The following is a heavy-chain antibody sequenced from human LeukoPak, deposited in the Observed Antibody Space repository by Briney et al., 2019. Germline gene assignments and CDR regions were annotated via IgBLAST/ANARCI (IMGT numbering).Heavy chain of an antibody. CDR2: IYPGDSDT. D-gene: IGHD2-15*01. Sequence: GESLKISCKGSGYSFTSYWIGWVRQMPGKGLEWMGIIYPGDSDTRDSPSFQGQVTISADKSISTAYLQWSSLKASDTAMYYCARGSGTGYCSGGSCYRDAFDIWGQGTMVTVSS. J-gene: IGHJ3*02. V-gene: IGHV5-51*01. CDR1: GYSFTSYW. CDR3: ARGSGTGYCSGGSCYRDAFDI.